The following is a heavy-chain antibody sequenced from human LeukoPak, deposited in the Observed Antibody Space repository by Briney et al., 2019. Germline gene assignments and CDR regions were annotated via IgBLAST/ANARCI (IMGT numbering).Heavy chain of an antibody. J-gene: IGHJ4*02. V-gene: IGHV4-59*01. CDR3: AREAPVCSGGTCYDY. D-gene: IGHD2-15*01. CDR1: GGSISSYY. Sequence: SETLSLTCTVSGGSISSYYWSWIRQPPGKGLEWIGYIHYSGSTNYNPSLKSRVTISVDTSKNQFSLKLSSVTAADTAVYHCAREAPVCSGGTCYDYWGQGTLVTVSS. CDR2: IHYSGST.